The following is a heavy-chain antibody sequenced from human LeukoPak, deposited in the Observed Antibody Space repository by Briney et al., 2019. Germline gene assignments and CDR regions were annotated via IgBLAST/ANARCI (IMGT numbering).Heavy chain of an antibody. CDR1: GFTFSNYA. CDR2: ISGTGGST. V-gene: IGHV3-23*01. CDR3: AKLSAYIAVAGTVDY. D-gene: IGHD6-19*01. J-gene: IGHJ4*02. Sequence: GGSLRLSCAASGFTFSNYAMSWVRQAPGKGLEWVSAISGTGGSTYYADSVKGRFTISRDNSKNTLYLQMNSLRAEDTAVYYCAKLSAYIAVAGTVDYWGQGTLVTVSS.